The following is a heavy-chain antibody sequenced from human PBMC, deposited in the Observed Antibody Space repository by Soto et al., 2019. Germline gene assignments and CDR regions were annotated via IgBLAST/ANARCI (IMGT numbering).Heavy chain of an antibody. V-gene: IGHV4-59*08. Sequence: QVQLQESGPGLVKPSETLSLTCTVSGVSISSYYWSWVRQPPGKGLEWIGYIYYSGRTNYNPSPKSRLTISVDTSKNQFSLKLSSVSAANTAVYYCASLWGWSVDYWGQGTLVTVSS. CDR3: ASLWGWSVDY. J-gene: IGHJ4*02. CDR1: GVSISSYY. D-gene: IGHD3-16*01. CDR2: IYYSGRT.